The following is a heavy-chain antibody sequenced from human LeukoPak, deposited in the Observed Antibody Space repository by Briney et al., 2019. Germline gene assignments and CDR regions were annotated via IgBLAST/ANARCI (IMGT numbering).Heavy chain of an antibody. CDR1: GFTFDDYA. J-gene: IGHJ6*02. V-gene: IGHV3-9*01. D-gene: IGHD3-10*01. CDR2: ISWNSGSI. CDR3: AKDKYYSSGSYYTAGGMDV. Sequence: PGGSLRLSCAASGFTFDDYAMHWVRQAPGKGLEWVSGISWNSGSIGYADSVKGRFTISRDNAKNSLYLQMNSLRAEDTALYYCAKDKYYSSGSYYTAGGMDVWGQGTTVTVSS.